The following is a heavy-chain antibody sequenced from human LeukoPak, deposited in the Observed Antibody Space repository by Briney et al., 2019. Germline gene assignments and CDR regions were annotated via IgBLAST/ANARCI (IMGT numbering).Heavy chain of an antibody. J-gene: IGHJ4*02. Sequence: GGSLRLSCAASGFTFQGYGFSWVRQAPGKGLEWVSGINWKTGTTGYADSVVGRFTISRDNANNSLYLQMNSLRVEDTALYHCARGDGGDFWGPGTLVTVSS. CDR3: ARGDGGDF. D-gene: IGHD2-15*01. V-gene: IGHV3-20*01. CDR2: INWKTGTT. CDR1: GFTFQGYG.